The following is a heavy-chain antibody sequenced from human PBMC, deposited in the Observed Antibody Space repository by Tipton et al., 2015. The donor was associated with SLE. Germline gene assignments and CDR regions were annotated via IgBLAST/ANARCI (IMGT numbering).Heavy chain of an antibody. CDR2: ISAYNGNT. CDR1: GGTFSSYG. V-gene: IGHV1-18*01. J-gene: IGHJ3*02. Sequence: QSGAEVKKPGSSVKVSCKASGGTFSSYGISWVRQAPGQGLEWMGWISAYNGNTNYAQKLQGRVTMTTDTSTSTAYMELRSLRSDDTAVYYCARDTTASLGVGDAFDIWGQGTMVTVSS. CDR3: ARDTTASLGVGDAFDI. D-gene: IGHD1-1*01.